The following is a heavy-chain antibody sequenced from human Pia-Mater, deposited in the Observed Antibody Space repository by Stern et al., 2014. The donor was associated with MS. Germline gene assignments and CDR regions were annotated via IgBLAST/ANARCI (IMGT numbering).Heavy chain of an antibody. D-gene: IGHD6-13*01. Sequence: VQLVESGPGLVRPSTTLFLTCSVSGDSMSNNNWWRLVRPAPGKRLEWIGEVHPCGRTNHNPALSIQPTISIDKSKKMISLRMDSGTAADTAVYYCARSKDSSSWYGYFDYWGQGTLVTVSS. CDR1: GDSMSNNNW. CDR3: ARSKDSSSWYGYFDY. J-gene: IGHJ4*02. CDR2: VHPCGRT. V-gene: IGHV4-4*02.